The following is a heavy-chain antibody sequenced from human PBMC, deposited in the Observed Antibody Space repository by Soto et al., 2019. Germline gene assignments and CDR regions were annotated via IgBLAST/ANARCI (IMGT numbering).Heavy chain of an antibody. CDR2: IYYSGST. CDR3: AREGLLNWFDP. Sequence: SETLSLTCTVSGGSISSGGYYWSWIRQHPGKGLEWIGYIYYSGSTYYNPSLKSRVTISVDTSKNQFSLKLSSVTAEDTAVYYCAREGLLNWFDPWGQGTLVTVSS. V-gene: IGHV4-31*03. J-gene: IGHJ5*02. D-gene: IGHD1-26*01. CDR1: GGSISSGGYY.